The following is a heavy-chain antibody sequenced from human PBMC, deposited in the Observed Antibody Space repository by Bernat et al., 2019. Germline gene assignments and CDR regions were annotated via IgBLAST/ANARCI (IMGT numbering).Heavy chain of an antibody. CDR2: IIPIFGTA. Sequence: QVQLVQSGAEVKKPGSSVKVSCKASGGTFSSYAISWVRQAPGQGLEWMGGIIPIFGTANYAQKFQGTVQITADESTSTAYMELSSLRSEDTAVYYCARSVEGDYGDYVFDYWGQGTLVTVSS. J-gene: IGHJ4*02. V-gene: IGHV1-69*01. CDR3: ARSVEGDYGDYVFDY. CDR1: GGTFSSYA. D-gene: IGHD4-17*01.